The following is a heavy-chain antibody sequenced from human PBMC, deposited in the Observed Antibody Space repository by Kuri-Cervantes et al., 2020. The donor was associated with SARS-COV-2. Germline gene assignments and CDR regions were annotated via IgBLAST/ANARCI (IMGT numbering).Heavy chain of an antibody. Sequence: GESLKISGAASGFTFSSYAIHWVRQTPGKGLEWVAVISYDGNNEYYADSVKGRFTISRDSSRNTLSLQMNSLRTEDTAVYYCARDLRKGQQIILGTFHYYGMDVWGQGTTVTVSS. D-gene: IGHD6-13*01. V-gene: IGHV3-30-3*01. CDR3: ARDLRKGQQIILGTFHYYGMDV. J-gene: IGHJ6*02. CDR1: GFTFSSYA. CDR2: ISYDGNNE.